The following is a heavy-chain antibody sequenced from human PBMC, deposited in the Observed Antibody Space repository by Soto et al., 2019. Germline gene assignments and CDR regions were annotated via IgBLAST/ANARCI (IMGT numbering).Heavy chain of an antibody. J-gene: IGHJ4*02. CDR3: CHTWV. CDR1: GFSISDYW. V-gene: IGHV3-7*01. CDR2: INEDGSEE. Sequence: EVQMVESGGGLVQPGGSLRLSCAASGFSISDYWMSWVRQAPGKGLEWVGKINEDGSEENYVDSVKGRFTISRDNARNSLYLQMNSLRVEDTAVYYCCHTWVGGQGTLVTVSS. D-gene: IGHD1-26*01.